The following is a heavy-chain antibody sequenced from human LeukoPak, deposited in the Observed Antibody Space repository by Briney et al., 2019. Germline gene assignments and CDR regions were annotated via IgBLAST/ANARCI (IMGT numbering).Heavy chain of an antibody. J-gene: IGHJ4*02. CDR1: GFSFSNEA. D-gene: IGHD2-2*01. V-gene: IGHV3-7*01. CDR3: ARDSCSSTSCLIPLDY. CDR2: IKQDGSEK. Sequence: GGSLRLSCAASGFSFSNEAMSWVRQAPGKGLEWVANIKQDGSEKYYVDSVKGRFTISRDNAKNSLYLQMNSLRAEDTAVYYCARDSCSSTSCLIPLDYWGQGTLVTVSS.